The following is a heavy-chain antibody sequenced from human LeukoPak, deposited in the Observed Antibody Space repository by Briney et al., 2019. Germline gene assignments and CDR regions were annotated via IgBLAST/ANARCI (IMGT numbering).Heavy chain of an antibody. V-gene: IGHV4-59*12. Sequence: PSETLSLTCNVAGGSINYYYWSWIRQAPGKGLEWIGYIYSSGSTNYNPSLKSRVSKSVDTSKNQFSLKLSSVTAADTAVYYCARRIVGATRNFDYWGQGTLVTVSS. CDR3: ARRIVGATRNFDY. J-gene: IGHJ4*02. D-gene: IGHD1-26*01. CDR1: GGSINYYY. CDR2: IYSSGST.